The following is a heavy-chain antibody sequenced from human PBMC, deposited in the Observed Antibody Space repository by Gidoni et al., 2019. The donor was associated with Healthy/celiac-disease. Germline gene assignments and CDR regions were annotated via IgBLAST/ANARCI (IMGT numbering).Heavy chain of an antibody. D-gene: IGHD3-3*01. J-gene: IGHJ4*02. CDR3: ARGGWDGTVFGVVTSPSGPSD. V-gene: IGHV3-74*01. CDR1: GFTFSSYW. CDR2: INSDGSST. Sequence: EVQLVESGGGLVQPGGSLRLSCAASGFTFSSYWMHWVRQAPGKGLVWVSRINSDGSSTSYADSVKGRFTISRDNAKNTLYLQMNSLRAEDTAVYYCARGGWDGTVFGVVTSPSGPSDWGQGTLVTVSS.